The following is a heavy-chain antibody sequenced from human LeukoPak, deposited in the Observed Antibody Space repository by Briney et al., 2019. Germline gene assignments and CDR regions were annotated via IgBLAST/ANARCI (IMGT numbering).Heavy chain of an antibody. CDR3: ARGVRVPATITYWFDP. CDR1: GYTFTTYY. V-gene: IGHV1-46*01. J-gene: IGHJ5*02. D-gene: IGHD2-2*02. CDR2: INPSGGST. Sequence: ASVKVSCKASGYTFTTYYMHWVRQAPGQGLEWMGIINPSGGSTSYAQEFQGRVTMTRDTSTSTVYMELSSLRSEDTAVYYCARGVRVPATITYWFDPWGQGTLVTVSS.